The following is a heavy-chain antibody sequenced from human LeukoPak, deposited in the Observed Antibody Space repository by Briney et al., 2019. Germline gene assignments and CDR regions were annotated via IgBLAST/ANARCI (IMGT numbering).Heavy chain of an antibody. CDR3: ARDQYELRTYYYGMDA. J-gene: IGHJ6*04. Sequence: GGSLRLSCAASGFTFRDYWMTWVRQAPGKGLEWVANIKRDGSEKYYVDSVRGRFIISRDNAKNSLYLQMNGLRVEDTAVYYCARDQYELRTYYYGMDAWGKGTTVSVSS. CDR2: IKRDGSEK. D-gene: IGHD2-2*01. V-gene: IGHV3-7*03. CDR1: GFTFRDYW.